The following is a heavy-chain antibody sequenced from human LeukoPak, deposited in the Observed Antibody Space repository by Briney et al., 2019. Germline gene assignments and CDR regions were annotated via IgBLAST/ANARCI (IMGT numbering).Heavy chain of an antibody. V-gene: IGHV3-23*01. Sequence: PGGPLRLSCAASGFTFSSYGMSWVRQAPGKGLEWASAISGGGGNTHYADSVKGRFTISRDNSKNTLYLQMNSLRAEDTAVYYCALDARLGKSLRWGQGTLVTVSS. J-gene: IGHJ4*02. CDR1: GFTFSSYG. D-gene: IGHD3-16*01. CDR3: ALDARLGKSLR. CDR2: ISGGGGNT.